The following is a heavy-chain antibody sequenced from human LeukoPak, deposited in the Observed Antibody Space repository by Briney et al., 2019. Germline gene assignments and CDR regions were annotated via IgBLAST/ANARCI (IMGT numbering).Heavy chain of an antibody. D-gene: IGHD2-21*02. J-gene: IGHJ3*02. CDR2: INPNSGGT. Sequence: GASVKVSCKASGYTFTGYYMHWVRQAPGQGLEWMGWINPNSGGTNYAQKFQGRVTMTRDTSISTAYMELSRLRSDDTAVYYCASTLRPGDPRNAFDIWGQGTMVTVSS. CDR3: ASTLRPGDPRNAFDI. CDR1: GYTFTGYY. V-gene: IGHV1-2*02.